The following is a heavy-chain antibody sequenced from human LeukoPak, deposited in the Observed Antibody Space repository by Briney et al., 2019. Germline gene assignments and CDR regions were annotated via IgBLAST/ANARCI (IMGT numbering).Heavy chain of an antibody. D-gene: IGHD3-3*01. CDR2: IYYSGST. V-gene: IGHV4-59*12. CDR3: ARARDTIFGVVLDAFDI. J-gene: IGHJ3*02. Sequence: SETLSLTCTVSGVSISSYYWSWIRQPPGKGLEWIGYIYYSGSTNYNPSLKSRVTMSVDTSKNQFSLKLSSVTAADTAVYYCARARDTIFGVVLDAFDIWGQGTMVTVSS. CDR1: GVSISSYY.